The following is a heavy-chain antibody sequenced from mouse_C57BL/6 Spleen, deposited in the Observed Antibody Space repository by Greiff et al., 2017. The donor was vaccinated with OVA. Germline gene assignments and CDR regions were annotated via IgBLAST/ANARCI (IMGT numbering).Heavy chain of an antibody. V-gene: IGHV10-1*01. CDR2: IRSKSNNYAT. D-gene: IGHD1-1*01. Sequence: EVKLMESGGGLVQPKGSLKLSCAASGFSFNTYAMNWVRQAPGKGLEWVARIRSKSNNYATYYADSVKDRFTISRDDSESMLYLQMNNLKTEDTAMYYCVRPSSYYAMDYWGQGTSVTVSS. CDR3: VRPSSYYAMDY. CDR1: GFSFNTYA. J-gene: IGHJ4*01.